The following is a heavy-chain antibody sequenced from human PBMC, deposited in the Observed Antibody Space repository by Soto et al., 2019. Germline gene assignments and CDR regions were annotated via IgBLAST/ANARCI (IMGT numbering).Heavy chain of an antibody. Sequence: QVQLVQSGAEVKKPGASVKVSCKASGYTFTSYGISWVRQAPGQGLEWMGWISAYNGNTNYAQKLQVRVTMTTDTSTSTAYMELRSLRSDDTAVYYCARSTDYGDYVAWFDPWGQGTLVTVSS. CDR2: ISAYNGNT. J-gene: IGHJ5*02. CDR3: ARSTDYGDYVAWFDP. D-gene: IGHD4-17*01. V-gene: IGHV1-18*01. CDR1: GYTFTSYG.